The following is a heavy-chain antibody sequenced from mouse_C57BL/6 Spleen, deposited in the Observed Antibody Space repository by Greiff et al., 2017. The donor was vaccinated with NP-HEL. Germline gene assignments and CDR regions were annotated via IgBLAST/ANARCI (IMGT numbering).Heavy chain of an antibody. CDR2: IRNKANGYTT. D-gene: IGHD1-1*02. CDR3: ARYTHQYGPFAY. V-gene: IGHV7-3*01. Sequence: EVNVVESGGGLVQPGGSLSLSCAASGFTFTDYYMSWVRQPPGKALEWLGFIRNKANGYTTEYSASVKGRFTISRDNSQSILYLQMNALRAEDSATYYCARYTHQYGPFAYWGQGTLVTVSA. J-gene: IGHJ3*01. CDR1: GFTFTDYY.